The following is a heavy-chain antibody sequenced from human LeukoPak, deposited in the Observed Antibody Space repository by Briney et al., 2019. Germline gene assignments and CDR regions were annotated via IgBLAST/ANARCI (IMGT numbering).Heavy chain of an antibody. J-gene: IGHJ3*01. D-gene: IGHD1-1*01. CDR1: GFTFSIYT. CDR2: ISSTSVTI. CDR3: ARRQLWPRLWDAFDV. Sequence: GGSLRLSCAASGFTFSIYTMSWVRQAPGKGLEWVSYISSTSVTIDYADSVKGRFTISRDNAQNSLYLQMNSLRAEDTAVYYCARRQLWPRLWDAFDVWGQGTMVTVSS. V-gene: IGHV3-48*04.